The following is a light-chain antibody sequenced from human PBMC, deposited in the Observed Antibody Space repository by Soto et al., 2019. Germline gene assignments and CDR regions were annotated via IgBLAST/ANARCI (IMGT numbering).Light chain of an antibody. CDR1: QSISSY. V-gene: IGKV1-5*03. J-gene: IGKJ1*01. Sequence: DIQMTQSPSSLSASVGDGVTITFRASQSISSYLNWYQQKPGKAPKLLIYKTSSLQSGVPSRFSGSGSGTEFTLTISSLQPDDFATYYCQQYDTYWTFGQGTKVDIK. CDR3: QQYDTYWT. CDR2: KTS.